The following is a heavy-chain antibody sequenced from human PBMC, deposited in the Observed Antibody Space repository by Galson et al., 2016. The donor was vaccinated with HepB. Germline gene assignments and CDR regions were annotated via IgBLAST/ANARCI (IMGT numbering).Heavy chain of an antibody. J-gene: IGHJ6*02. CDR2: ISSDGNKK. D-gene: IGHD3-9*01. V-gene: IGHV3-30*04. CDR3: TRVIRASDWRYYYYYGMDV. Sequence: SLRLSCAASGFTFRTYTIHWVRQAPGKGLEWVALISSDGNKKYYADSVKGRFTISRDNSKNTLSLQMNSLRAEDTAVYYCTRVIRASDWRYYYYYGMDVWSQGTTVTVSS. CDR1: GFTFRTYT.